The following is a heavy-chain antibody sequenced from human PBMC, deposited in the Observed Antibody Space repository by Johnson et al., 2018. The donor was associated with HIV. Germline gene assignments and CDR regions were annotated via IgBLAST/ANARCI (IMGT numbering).Heavy chain of an antibody. D-gene: IGHD3-3*01. J-gene: IGHJ3*02. Sequence: MQLVESGGGLIQPGGSLRLSCAASGFTVSDKYISWVRQAPGKGLEWVSVIYSGGSTNYADSVKGRFTISRDNSKNTLYLEMSSLRAEDTAVYYCARLVTIFGVVKGAFDIWGQGTMVTVSS. V-gene: IGHV3-53*01. CDR1: GFTVSDKY. CDR2: IYSGGST. CDR3: ARLVTIFGVVKGAFDI.